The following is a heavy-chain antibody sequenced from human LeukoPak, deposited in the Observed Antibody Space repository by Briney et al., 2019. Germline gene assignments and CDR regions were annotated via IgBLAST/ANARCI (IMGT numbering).Heavy chain of an antibody. V-gene: IGHV1-69*04. CDR3: ARDRGDGYKSSFDY. CDR1: GGTFSSYA. CDR2: IIPILGIA. J-gene: IGHJ4*02. D-gene: IGHD5-24*01. Sequence: SVKVSCKASGGTFSSYAIIWVRQAPGQGLEWMGRIIPILGIANYAQKFQGRVTITADKSTSTAYMELSSLRSEDTAVYYCARDRGDGYKSSFDYWGQGTLVTVSS.